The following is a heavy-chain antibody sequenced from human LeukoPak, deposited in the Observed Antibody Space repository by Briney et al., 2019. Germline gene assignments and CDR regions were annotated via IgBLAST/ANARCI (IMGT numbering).Heavy chain of an antibody. CDR2: ISYHGSNK. D-gene: IGHD2-2*01. J-gene: IGHJ4*02. CDR1: GFTFSSYG. Sequence: GGSLRLSFAASGFTFSSYGMHWVRQAPGKGLEWVAFISYHGSNKYYADSVKGRFTISKDNSKDTLFLQMNSLRAEDTAMYYCATDDCSTSSCYLDNWGQGTLVTVSS. V-gene: IGHV3-30*02. CDR3: ATDDCSTSSCYLDN.